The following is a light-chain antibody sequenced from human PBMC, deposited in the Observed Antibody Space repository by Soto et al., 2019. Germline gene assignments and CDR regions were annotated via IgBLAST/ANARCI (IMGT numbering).Light chain of an antibody. Sequence: QSALTQPASVSGSPGQSITISCTGTSSDVGDYNFVSWYQQHPGKAPKLIIYEVSYRPSWVSYRFSGSKSGNTASLTISGLQAEDEADYYSNSYTSSSTLLFGGGTKLTVL. CDR3: NSYTSSSTLL. J-gene: IGLJ3*02. V-gene: IGLV2-14*01. CDR1: SSDVGDYNF. CDR2: EVS.